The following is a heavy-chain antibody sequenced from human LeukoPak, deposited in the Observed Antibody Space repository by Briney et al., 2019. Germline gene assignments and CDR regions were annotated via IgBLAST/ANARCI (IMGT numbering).Heavy chain of an antibody. CDR2: ISGDGGST. D-gene: IGHD6-13*01. CDR3: AKDREPGIAAAGEFDY. V-gene: IGHV3-43*02. Sequence: PGESLRLSCAASGFTFDDYAMHWVRQAPGKGLEWVSLISGDGGSTYYADSVKGRFTISRDNSKNSLYLQMNSLRTEDTALYYCAKDREPGIAAAGEFDYWGQGTLVTVSS. J-gene: IGHJ4*02. CDR1: GFTFDDYA.